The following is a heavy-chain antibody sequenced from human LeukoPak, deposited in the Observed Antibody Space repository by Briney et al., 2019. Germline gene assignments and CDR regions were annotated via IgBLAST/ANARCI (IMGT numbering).Heavy chain of an antibody. V-gene: IGHV3-49*04. CDR2: IRSEAYGGTT. J-gene: IGHJ6*03. CDR1: GFTFGDYA. CDR3: TRGETWDSYYMDV. Sequence: VQPGRSLRLSCAASGFTFGDYAMNWVRQTPGKGLEWAGVIRSEAYGGTTEYAASVKGRFTISRDDSKSIAYLQMNSLKTEDTAVYYCTRGETWDSYYMDVWGKGTTVTVSS. D-gene: IGHD1-26*01.